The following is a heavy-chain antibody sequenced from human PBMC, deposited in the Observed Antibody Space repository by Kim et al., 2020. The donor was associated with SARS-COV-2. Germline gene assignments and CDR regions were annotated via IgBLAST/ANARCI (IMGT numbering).Heavy chain of an antibody. Sequence: GGSLRLSCAASGFTFSSYEMNWVRQAPGKGLEWVSYISSSGSTIYYADSVKGRFTISRDNAKNSLYLQMNSLRAEDTAVYYCARDKYYYDSSGYWSYYYYGMDVWGQGTTVTVSS. CDR1: GFTFSSYE. D-gene: IGHD3-22*01. CDR2: ISSSGSTI. CDR3: ARDKYYYDSSGYWSYYYYGMDV. J-gene: IGHJ6*02. V-gene: IGHV3-48*03.